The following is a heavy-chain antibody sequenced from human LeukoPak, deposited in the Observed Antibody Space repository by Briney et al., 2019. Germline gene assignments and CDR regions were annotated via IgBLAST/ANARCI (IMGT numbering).Heavy chain of an antibody. Sequence: SQTLSLTCTVSGGSINTPDHYWSWIRQPPEKGLEWIGYIYYSGTTYYNPSLESRVTISVDTSKNQFSLRMSSVTAADTAVYYCARITVGATIYFDYWGQGILVTVSS. J-gene: IGHJ4*02. CDR2: IYYSGTT. D-gene: IGHD1-26*01. CDR1: GGSINTPDHY. CDR3: ARITVGATIYFDY. V-gene: IGHV4-30-4*01.